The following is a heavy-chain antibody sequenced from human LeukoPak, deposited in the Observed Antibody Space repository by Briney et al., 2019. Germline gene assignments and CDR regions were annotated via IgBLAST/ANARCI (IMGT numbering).Heavy chain of an antibody. V-gene: IGHV3-66*01. CDR1: GFTFNGSY. CDR2: IYSDGTT. D-gene: IGHD6-6*01. CDR3: ARDCCSSSFASDY. J-gene: IGHJ4*02. Sequence: PGGSLRLSCAASGFTFNGSYMSWVRQPPGKGLEWVSVIYSDGTTYYSDSVKGRFTLSRDNSKNTMFLQMRNLRAEDTAVYYCARDCCSSSFASDYWGQGTLVTVSS.